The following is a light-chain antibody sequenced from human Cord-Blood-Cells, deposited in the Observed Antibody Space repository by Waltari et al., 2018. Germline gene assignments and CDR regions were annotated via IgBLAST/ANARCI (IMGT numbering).Light chain of an antibody. CDR1: SSDAGGYNY. CDR3: SSYTSSSTWV. V-gene: IGLV2-14*01. CDR2: DVS. J-gene: IGLJ3*02. Sequence: QSALTQPASVSGSPGQSITISCPGTSSDAGGYNYVSWYQQHPGKAPKLMIYDVSNRASGVSNRFSGSKSGNPASLTSSGLQAEDEADYYCSSYTSSSTWVFGGGTKLTVL.